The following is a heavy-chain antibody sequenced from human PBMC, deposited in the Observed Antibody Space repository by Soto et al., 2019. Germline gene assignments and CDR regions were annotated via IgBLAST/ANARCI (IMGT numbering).Heavy chain of an antibody. J-gene: IGHJ3*02. Sequence: GGCVRLACAASGFAFSSYAVGWFRQAPGKGLEWVSAISGSGGSTYYADSVKGRFTISRDNSKNTLYLQMNSLRAEDTAVYYCAKDRSGSGSFLDAFDIWGQGTMVTVSS. CDR2: ISGSGGST. D-gene: IGHD1-26*01. CDR3: AKDRSGSGSFLDAFDI. V-gene: IGHV3-23*01. CDR1: GFAFSSYA.